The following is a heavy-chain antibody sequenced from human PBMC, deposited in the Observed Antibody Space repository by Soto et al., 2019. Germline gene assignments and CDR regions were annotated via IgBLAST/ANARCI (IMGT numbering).Heavy chain of an antibody. V-gene: IGHV1-8*01. D-gene: IGHD2-2*01. CDR3: ARAEDCSSSSCHHYYYYMDV. CDR2: MNPNSGNT. CDR1: GYTFTSYD. Sequence: ASVKVSCKASGYTFTSYDINWVRQATGQGLEWMGWMNPNSGNTGYAQKFQGRVTMTRSTSLNTAYMELSSLRSDDTAVYYCARAEDCSSSSCHHYYYYMDVWGIGTTVTLSS. J-gene: IGHJ6*03.